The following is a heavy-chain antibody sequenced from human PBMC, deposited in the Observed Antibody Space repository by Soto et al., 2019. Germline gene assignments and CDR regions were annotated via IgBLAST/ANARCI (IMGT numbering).Heavy chain of an antibody. V-gene: IGHV3-53*01. CDR3: ARSSEWSYGMDV. CDR1: GFTVSSNY. Sequence: GGSLRLSCAASGFTVSSNYMSWVRQAPGKGLEWVSVIYSGGSTYYADSVKGRFTISRDNSKNTLYLQMNSLRAEDTAVYYCARSSEWSYGMDVWGQGTTGTVSS. CDR2: IYSGGST. D-gene: IGHD3-3*01. J-gene: IGHJ6*02.